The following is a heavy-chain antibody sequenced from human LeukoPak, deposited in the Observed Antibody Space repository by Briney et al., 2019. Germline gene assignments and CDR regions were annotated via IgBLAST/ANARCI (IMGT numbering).Heavy chain of an antibody. CDR1: GGSISSSSYY. CDR3: ARDSSLAAAGVARSY. J-gene: IGHJ4*02. Sequence: SETLSLTCTVSGGSISSSSYYWGWIRQPPGKGLEWIGSIYYSGSTYYNPSLKSRVTISVDTSKNQFSLKLSSVTAADTAVHYCARDSSLAAAGVARSYWGQGTLVTVSS. D-gene: IGHD6-13*01. CDR2: IYYSGST. V-gene: IGHV4-39*07.